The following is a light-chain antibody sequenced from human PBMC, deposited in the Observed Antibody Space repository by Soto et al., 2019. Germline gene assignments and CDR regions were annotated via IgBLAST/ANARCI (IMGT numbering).Light chain of an antibody. J-gene: IGLJ3*02. CDR1: SSDVGDYEH. CDR3: GLFTSNATWV. CDR2: DVI. Sequence: QSALTQPPSVSGSPGQSVTISCTVTSSDVGDYEHVSWYQLAPGTAPKLLISDVINRPSGVPDRFSGSKSGNTPSLTISGLQAEDGADYYCGLFTSNATWVFGGGTQLT. V-gene: IGLV2-18*01.